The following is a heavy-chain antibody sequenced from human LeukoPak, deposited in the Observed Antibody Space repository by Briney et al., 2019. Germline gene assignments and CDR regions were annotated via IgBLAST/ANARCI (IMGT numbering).Heavy chain of an antibody. J-gene: IGHJ4*02. D-gene: IGHD5-18*01. CDR1: GFTFDDYA. Sequence: SLRLSCAASGFTFDDYAMHWVRQAPGKGLEWVSGISWNSGSIGYADSVKGRFTISRDNAKNSLYLQMNSLRAEDTALYYCAKGSSPWGYRGVFDYWGQGTLVTVSS. CDR3: AKGSSPWGYRGVFDY. V-gene: IGHV3-9*01. CDR2: ISWNSGSI.